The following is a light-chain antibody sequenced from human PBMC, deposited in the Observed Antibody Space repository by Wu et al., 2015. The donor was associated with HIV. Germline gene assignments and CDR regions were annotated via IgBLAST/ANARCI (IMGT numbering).Light chain of an antibody. CDR3: QQYGSSPPWT. CDR1: QSVSSSC. J-gene: IGKJ1*01. Sequence: EIVLTQSPGTLSLSPGERATLSCRASQSVSSSCLAWYQQKPGQTPRLLIYGASSRATGIPDRFSGSGSGTDFSLTISRLEPEDFAVYYCQQYGSSPPWTFGQGPRWRSN. CDR2: GAS. V-gene: IGKV3-20*01.